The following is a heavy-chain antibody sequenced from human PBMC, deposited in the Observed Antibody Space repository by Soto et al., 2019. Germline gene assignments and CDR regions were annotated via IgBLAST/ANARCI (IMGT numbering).Heavy chain of an antibody. CDR3: ARGDRGAFDL. CDR1: GFTFSYYW. V-gene: IGHV3-74*01. D-gene: IGHD1-26*01. CDR2: LHSDGSST. Sequence: EVQLVESGGGLVRPGGSLRLSCAASGFTFSYYWMHWVRQAPGKGLVWVSRLHSDGSSTTYADFVKGRFIISRDNARNTVDLQMNSVRVEDTAVYYCARGDRGAFDLWGQGTVVTVSS. J-gene: IGHJ3*01.